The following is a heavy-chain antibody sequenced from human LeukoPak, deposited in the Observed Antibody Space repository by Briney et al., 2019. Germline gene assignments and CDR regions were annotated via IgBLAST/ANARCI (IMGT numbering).Heavy chain of an antibody. CDR3: ARTDAVYDILTGYYPYYFDY. CDR1: GGSVSSGSYY. Sequence: SETLSLTCTVSGGSVSSGSYYWSWIRQPPGKGLEWIGYIYYSGSTNYNPSLKSRVTISVDTSKNQFSLKLSSVTAADTAVHYCARTDAVYDILTGYYPYYFDYWGQGTLVTVSS. V-gene: IGHV4-61*01. D-gene: IGHD3-9*01. CDR2: IYYSGST. J-gene: IGHJ4*02.